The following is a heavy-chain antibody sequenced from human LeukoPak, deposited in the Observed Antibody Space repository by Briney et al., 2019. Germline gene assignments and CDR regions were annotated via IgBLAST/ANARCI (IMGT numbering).Heavy chain of an antibody. CDR1: GVCISNTFYY. CDR3: SRRQDGHDY. Sequence: SETLSLTCTVSGVCISNTFYYWNWLRQPAGKGLEWIGRIYTTGSTDYNPSLRSRVTISLDTARNQFSLKLSSVTASDTAVYYCSRRQDGHDYWGQGTLVTVSS. V-gene: IGHV4-61*02. J-gene: IGHJ4*02. CDR2: IYTTGST.